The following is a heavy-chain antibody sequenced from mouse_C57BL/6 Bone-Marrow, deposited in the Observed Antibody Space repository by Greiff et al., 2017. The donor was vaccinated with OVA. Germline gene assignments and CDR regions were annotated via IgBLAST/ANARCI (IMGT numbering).Heavy chain of an antibody. D-gene: IGHD1-1*01. V-gene: IGHV14-4*01. CDR1: GFNIKDDY. J-gene: IGHJ2*01. CDR3: TTIVAFDY. Sequence: EVQLQQSGAELVRPGASVKLSCTASGFNIKDDYMHWVKQRPEKGLEWIGWIDPENGDTEYASKFQGKATITADTSSNTAYLQISSLTSEDTAVYSCTTIVAFDYWGQGTTLTVSS. CDR2: IDPENGDT.